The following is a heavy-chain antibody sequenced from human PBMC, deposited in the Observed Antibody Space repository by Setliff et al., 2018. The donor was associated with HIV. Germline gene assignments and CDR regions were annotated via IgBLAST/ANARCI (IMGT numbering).Heavy chain of an antibody. CDR1: GGSISSYY. V-gene: IGHV4-59*08. J-gene: IGHJ3*02. CDR2: IYYSGST. Sequence: LSLTCTVSGGSISSYYWSWIRQPPGKGLEWIGYIYYSGSTNYNPSLKSRVTISVDTSKNQFSLKLSSVTAADTAVYYCARHYYDSTEDAFDIWGQGTMVTGS. CDR3: ARHYYDSTEDAFDI. D-gene: IGHD3-22*01.